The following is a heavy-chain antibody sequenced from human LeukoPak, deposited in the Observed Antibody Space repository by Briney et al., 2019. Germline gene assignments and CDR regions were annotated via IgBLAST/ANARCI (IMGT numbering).Heavy chain of an antibody. V-gene: IGHV4-39*01. CDR3: ARPWGVGAPFDP. D-gene: IGHD1-26*01. CDR2: IFHSGST. J-gene: IGHJ5*02. Sequence: SETLSLTCPVSNGSITTNSYYWGWIRQPPGKGLEWIGTIFHSGSTYYNPSLKSRVTITVDTSKNQFSLNLNSVTSADTAVYYCARPWGVGAPFDPWGPGTLVTVSS. CDR1: NGSITTNSYY.